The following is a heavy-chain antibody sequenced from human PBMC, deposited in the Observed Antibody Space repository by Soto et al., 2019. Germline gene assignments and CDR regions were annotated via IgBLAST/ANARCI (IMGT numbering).Heavy chain of an antibody. D-gene: IGHD2-2*01. V-gene: IGHV1-69*02. Sequence: GASVKVSCKASVGTFSSYTISWVRQAPGQGLEWMGRIIPILGIANYAQKFQGRVTITADKSTSTAYMELSSLRSEDTAVYYCAARETEGRCSSTSCYYATQMDVWGKGTTVTVSS. J-gene: IGHJ6*04. CDR1: VGTFSSYT. CDR3: AARETEGRCSSTSCYYATQMDV. CDR2: IIPILGIA.